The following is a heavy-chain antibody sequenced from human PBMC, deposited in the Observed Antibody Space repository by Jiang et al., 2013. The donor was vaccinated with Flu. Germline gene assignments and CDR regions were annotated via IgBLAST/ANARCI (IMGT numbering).Heavy chain of an antibody. V-gene: IGHV4-38-2*02. J-gene: IGHJ4*02. D-gene: IGHD1-26*01. CDR1: GYSISSGYY. CDR3: TTEPRDGSSYY. CDR2: IHHSGNT. Sequence: VQLVESGPGLVKPSETLSLTCAVSGYSISSGYYWAWIRQPPGKGLEWIGSIHHSGNTYYKPSLKSRVTISLDTSKNEFSLNLSSVTAADTAVYYCTTEPRDGSSYYWGQGTLVTVSS.